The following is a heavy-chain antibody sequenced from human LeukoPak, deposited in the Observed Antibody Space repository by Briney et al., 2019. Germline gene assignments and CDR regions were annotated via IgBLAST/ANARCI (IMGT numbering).Heavy chain of an antibody. D-gene: IGHD3-22*01. CDR1: GFSFSDSV. CDR2: ISHDVKTT. J-gene: IGHJ4*02. V-gene: IGHV3-30*04. CDR3: ARAGDYYDSSGYHESFDY. Sequence: GGSLRLSCVASGFSFSDSVIHWVRQAPGKGLEWVAVISHDVKTTYYADSVKGRSTISRDNSKNTLYLQMNSLRAEDTAVYYCARAGDYYDSSGYHESFDYWGQGTLVTVSS.